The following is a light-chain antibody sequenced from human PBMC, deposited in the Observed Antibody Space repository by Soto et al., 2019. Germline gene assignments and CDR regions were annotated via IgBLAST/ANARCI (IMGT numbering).Light chain of an antibody. CDR3: QQGT. J-gene: IGKJ2*02. CDR2: GAS. V-gene: IGKV3-20*01. Sequence: EIVLTQSPGTLSLSPGERATLSCRASQSVSSSYLAWYQQKPGQAPRLLIYGASSRATGIPDRFSGSGSGTDFTLTISRLEPEDFAVYYCQQGTFGQGTMLEI. CDR1: QSVSSSY.